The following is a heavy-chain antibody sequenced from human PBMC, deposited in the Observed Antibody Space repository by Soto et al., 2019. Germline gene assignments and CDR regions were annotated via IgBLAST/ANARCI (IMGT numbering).Heavy chain of an antibody. D-gene: IGHD2-15*01. CDR3: ARVGDCSGGSCYPPF. CDR2: ISYDGSNK. Sequence: QVQLVESGGGVVQPGRSLRLSCAASGFTFSSYAMHWVRQAPGKGLEGVAVISYDGSNKYYADSVKGRFTISRDNSKNTLYLQMNSLRAEDTAVYYCARVGDCSGGSCYPPFWGQGTTVTVSS. V-gene: IGHV3-30-3*01. CDR1: GFTFSSYA. J-gene: IGHJ6*02.